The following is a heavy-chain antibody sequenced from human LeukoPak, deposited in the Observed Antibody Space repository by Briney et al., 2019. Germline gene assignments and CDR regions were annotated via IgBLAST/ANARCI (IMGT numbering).Heavy chain of an antibody. CDR1: GFTFSSYG. CDR2: ISHDGSNN. CDR3: AKVRVGTAHFDY. Sequence: GGSLRLSCVASGFTFSSYGIHWVRQAPGKGLEWVVVISHDGSNNNYADSVKGRFTISRDNSKNTLYLQMNSLRPEDTAVYYCAKVRVGTAHFDYWGQGTLVTVSS. V-gene: IGHV3-30*18. J-gene: IGHJ4*02. D-gene: IGHD2-15*01.